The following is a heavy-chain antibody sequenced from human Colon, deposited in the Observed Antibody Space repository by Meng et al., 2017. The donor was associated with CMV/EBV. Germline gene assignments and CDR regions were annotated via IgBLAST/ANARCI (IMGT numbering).Heavy chain of an antibody. D-gene: IGHD2-2*02. Sequence: GESLKISCAASGFTFRTSSMNWVRQAPGKGLEWVAFISSSGYSGTHTSYADSVKGRFTISRDNAKNSLYLQMNSLRAEDTAVYYCARVFGWGVPAAIGGQDYYYYYGMDVWGQGTTVTVSS. V-gene: IGHV3-21*01. CDR3: ARVFGWGVPAAIGGQDYYYYYGMDV. J-gene: IGHJ6*02. CDR2: ISSSGYSGTHT. CDR1: GFTFRTSS.